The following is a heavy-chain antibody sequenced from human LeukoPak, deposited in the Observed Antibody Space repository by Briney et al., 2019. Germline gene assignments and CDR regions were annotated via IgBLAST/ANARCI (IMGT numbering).Heavy chain of an antibody. CDR2: ISCSGDTT. Sequence: PGGSLRLSCAASGFTFSSYSMNWVRQAPGNGLEWVSGISCSGDTTYYADSVRGRFTISRDNSKNTLYLQMNSLRAEDTAVYYCAKDSFKYTSGSYYPLDYWGQGTLVTVSS. CDR3: AKDSFKYTSGSYYPLDY. J-gene: IGHJ4*02. V-gene: IGHV3-23*01. CDR1: GFTFSSYS. D-gene: IGHD3-10*01.